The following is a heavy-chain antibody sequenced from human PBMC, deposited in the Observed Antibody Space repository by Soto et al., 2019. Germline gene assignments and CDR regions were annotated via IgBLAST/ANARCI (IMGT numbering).Heavy chain of an antibody. CDR1: GGSISSGGYY. Sequence: QVQLQESGPGLVKPSQTLSLTCTVSGGSISSGGYYWSWIRQHPGKGLEWIGYIYYSGSTYYNPSLKSRVTISVATSKNQFSLKLSSVTAADTAVYYCAGTLVDYCSGGSCVEFDPWGQGTLVTVSS. J-gene: IGHJ5*02. V-gene: IGHV4-31*03. D-gene: IGHD2-15*01. CDR3: AGTLVDYCSGGSCVEFDP. CDR2: IYYSGST.